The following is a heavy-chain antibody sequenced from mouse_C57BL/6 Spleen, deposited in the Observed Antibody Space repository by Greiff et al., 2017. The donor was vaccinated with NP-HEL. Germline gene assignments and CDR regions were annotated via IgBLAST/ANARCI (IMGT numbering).Heavy chain of an antibody. CDR2: INPYNGGT. V-gene: IGHV1-19*01. J-gene: IGHJ2*01. D-gene: IGHD1-2*01. Sequence: VHVKQSGPVLVKPGASVKMSCKASGYTFTDYYMNWVKQSHGKSLEWIGVINPYNGGTSYNQKFKGKATLTVDKSSSTAYMELNSLTSEDSAVYYCAREGTTAGDYWGQGTTLTVSS. CDR3: AREGTTAGDY. CDR1: GYTFTDYY.